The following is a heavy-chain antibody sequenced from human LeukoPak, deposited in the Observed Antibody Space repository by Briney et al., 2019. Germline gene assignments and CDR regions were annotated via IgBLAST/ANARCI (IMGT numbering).Heavy chain of an antibody. CDR1: GGYISSFYW. Sequence: SETLSLTCAVSGGYISSFYWWSWVRQPPGKGLEWIGEIYHSGTTNYNPSLKSRVTISVDTSKNQFSLKLSSVTAADTAVYFCARGPYSYDSSGAFDIRGQGTMVTVSS. V-gene: IGHV4-4*02. J-gene: IGHJ3*02. CDR2: IYHSGTT. CDR3: ARGPYSYDSSGAFDI. D-gene: IGHD3-22*01.